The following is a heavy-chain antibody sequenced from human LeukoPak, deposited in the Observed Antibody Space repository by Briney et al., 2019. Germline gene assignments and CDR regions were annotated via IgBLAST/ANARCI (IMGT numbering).Heavy chain of an antibody. V-gene: IGHV4-39*01. CDR2: IYYSGST. CDR3: AKVILTPQTPYNWFDP. D-gene: IGHD3-10*01. J-gene: IGHJ5*02. CDR1: GGSISSSSYC. Sequence: SETLPLTCTVSGGSISSSSYCWGWIRQPPGKGLEWIGTIYYSGSTYYNPSLKSRVTISVDTSKNQFSLKLSSVTAADTAVYYCAKVILTPQTPYNWFDPWGQGTLVTVSS.